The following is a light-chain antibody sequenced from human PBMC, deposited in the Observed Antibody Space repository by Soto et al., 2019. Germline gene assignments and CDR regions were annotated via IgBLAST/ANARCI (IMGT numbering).Light chain of an antibody. J-gene: IGKJ1*01. Sequence: EIVMTQSPATLSMSPGERATLSCRASQSVRSNLAWYHQKPGQAPRLLMYGASIRAAGVPDRFSGSGSGTEFTLTISRLEPEDFTVYYCHHYETFGQGTKVDI. CDR1: QSVRSN. V-gene: IGKV3D-15*01. CDR2: GAS. CDR3: HHYET.